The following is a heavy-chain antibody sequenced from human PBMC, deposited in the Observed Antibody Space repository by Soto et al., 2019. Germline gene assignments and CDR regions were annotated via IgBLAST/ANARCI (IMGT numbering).Heavy chain of an antibody. CDR2: VYYSGST. J-gene: IGHJ6*02. V-gene: IGHV4-39*07. Sequence: SETLSLTCTVSGGSISSISSYWGWIRQPPGKGLEWIGNVYYSGSTYSNPSLKSRLTISADTSKNQFSLKLSSVTAADTAVYYCARGGFTVRSSGWYVDGMDVWGQGTTVTVSS. D-gene: IGHD6-19*01. CDR1: GGSISSISSY. CDR3: ARGGFTVRSSGWYVDGMDV.